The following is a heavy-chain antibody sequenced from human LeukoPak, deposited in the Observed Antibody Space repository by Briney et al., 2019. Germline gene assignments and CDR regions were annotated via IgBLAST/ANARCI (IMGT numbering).Heavy chain of an antibody. V-gene: IGHV3-7*03. J-gene: IGHJ6*02. CDR3: ARYSGSYEVNYYHYYGMDV. CDR2: IKQDGSEK. CDR1: GFTFSSYW. Sequence: GGSLRLSCAASGFTFSSYWMSWVRQAPGKGLEWVANIKQDGSEKYYVDSVKGRFTISRDNAKNSLYLQMNSLRAEDTAVYYCARYSGSYEVNYYHYYGMDVWGQGTTVTVSS. D-gene: IGHD1-26*01.